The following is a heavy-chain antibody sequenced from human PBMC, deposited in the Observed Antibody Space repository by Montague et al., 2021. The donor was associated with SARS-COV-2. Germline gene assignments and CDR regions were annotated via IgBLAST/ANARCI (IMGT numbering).Heavy chain of an antibody. CDR1: GASVGSSD. V-gene: IGHV4-59*02. CDR2: FYSVGST. Sequence: SETLSLTCTVSGASVGSSDWGWIRQSPGKGLEWIGYFYSVGSTDYNPSLKSRATISRDTSKNQFSLKVRSVTAADTAVYYCARETMTADAFDIWGQGTMVTVLS. J-gene: IGHJ3*02. CDR3: ARETMTADAFDI. D-gene: IGHD1-14*01.